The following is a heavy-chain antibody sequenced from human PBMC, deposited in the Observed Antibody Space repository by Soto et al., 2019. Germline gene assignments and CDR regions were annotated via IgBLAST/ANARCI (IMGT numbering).Heavy chain of an antibody. J-gene: IGHJ4*02. CDR1: GYSFTSYW. D-gene: IGHD3-9*01. V-gene: IGHV5-51*01. CDR2: IYPGDSDT. Sequence: SGESLKISCKGSGYSFTSYWIGWVRQMPGKGLEWMGIIYPGDSDTRYSPSFQGQVTISADKSISTAYLQWSSLKASDTAMYYCATSRQDILTGYYTAILDYWGQGTLVTVSS. CDR3: ATSRQDILTGYYTAILDY.